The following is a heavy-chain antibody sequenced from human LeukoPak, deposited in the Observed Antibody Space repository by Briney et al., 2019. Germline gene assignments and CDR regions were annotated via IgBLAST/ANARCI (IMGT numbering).Heavy chain of an antibody. V-gene: IGHV4-59*11. CDR3: ARFSQELYYFDH. D-gene: IGHD1-26*01. CDR1: GGSISSHY. Sequence: SETLSLTCTFSGGSISSHYWSWIRQPPGKGLEWIGYIYYSGGTNYNPSLKSRVTISVDTSKNQFSLKLSSVTAADTAMYYYARFSQELYYFDHWGLGTLVTVSS. CDR2: IYYSGGT. J-gene: IGHJ4*02.